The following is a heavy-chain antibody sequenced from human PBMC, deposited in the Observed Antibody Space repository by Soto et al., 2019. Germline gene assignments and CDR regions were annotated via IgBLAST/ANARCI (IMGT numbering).Heavy chain of an antibody. D-gene: IGHD6-13*01. V-gene: IGHV1-69*13. CDR2: IVPVFPSV. CDR3: AREMPSTAAAYFYYGLNV. J-gene: IGHJ6*02. CDR1: GGTFSSYA. Sequence: ASVKVSCKASGGTFSSYAISWVRQAPGQGLEWLGTIVPVFPSVYYAPRFQGRLTITADGSTDTVYMMLTSLKSEDTAVYYCAREMPSTAAAYFYYGLNVWGQGTSVTVSS.